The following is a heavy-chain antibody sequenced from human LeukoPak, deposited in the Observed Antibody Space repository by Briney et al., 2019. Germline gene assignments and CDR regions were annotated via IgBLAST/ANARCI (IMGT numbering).Heavy chain of an antibody. Sequence: SQTLSLTCTVSGGSISSGGYYWSRIRQHPGKGLEWIGYIYYSGSTYYNPSLKSRVTISVDTSKNQFSLKLSSVTAADTAVYYCASLYYDFWSGYSDYWGQGTLVTVSS. CDR3: ASLYYDFWSGYSDY. D-gene: IGHD3-3*01. V-gene: IGHV4-31*03. J-gene: IGHJ4*02. CDR1: GGSISSGGYY. CDR2: IYYSGST.